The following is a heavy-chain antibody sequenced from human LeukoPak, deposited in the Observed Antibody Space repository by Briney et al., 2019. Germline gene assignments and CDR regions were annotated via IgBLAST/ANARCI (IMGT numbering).Heavy chain of an antibody. D-gene: IGHD3-9*01. J-gene: IGHJ3*02. V-gene: IGHV3-21*01. Sequence: GGSLRLSCAASGFTLSTYWMSWVRQAPGKGLEWVSSISSSSSYIYYADSVKGRFTISRDNAKNSLYLQMNSPRAEDTAVYYCAREGLRYFDWLSPNDAFDIWGQGTMVTVSS. CDR2: ISSSSSYI. CDR1: GFTLSTYW. CDR3: AREGLRYFDWLSPNDAFDI.